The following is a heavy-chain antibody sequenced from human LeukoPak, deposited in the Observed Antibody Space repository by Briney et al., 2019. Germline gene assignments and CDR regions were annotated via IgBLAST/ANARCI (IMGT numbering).Heavy chain of an antibody. Sequence: SETLSLTCTVSGGSISNYYWSWIRQPPGKGLEWIGYIYYSGSTYYNPSLRSRVTISVDTSKNQFSLNLNSVTAADTAVYYCARALSGTYGLFQHWGQGTLVTVSS. CDR3: ARALSGTYGLFQH. CDR2: IYYSGST. J-gene: IGHJ1*01. V-gene: IGHV4-59*01. CDR1: GGSISNYY. D-gene: IGHD1-26*01.